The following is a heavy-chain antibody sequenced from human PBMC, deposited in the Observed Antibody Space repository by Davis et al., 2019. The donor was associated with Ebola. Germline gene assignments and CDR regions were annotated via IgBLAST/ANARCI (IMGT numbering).Heavy chain of an antibody. D-gene: IGHD5-24*01. CDR1: GFTFSRHS. Sequence: GESLKISCGASGFTFSRHSMNWVRQAPGKGLEWIAFISSGGHDTYYADSVRGRFTISRDTAKNLLYLQLNSLRDEDTALYYCAKDAEDGSGNWFFDFRGRGALVTVSS. J-gene: IGHJ2*01. V-gene: IGHV3-48*02. CDR3: AKDAEDGSGNWFFDF. CDR2: ISSGGHDT.